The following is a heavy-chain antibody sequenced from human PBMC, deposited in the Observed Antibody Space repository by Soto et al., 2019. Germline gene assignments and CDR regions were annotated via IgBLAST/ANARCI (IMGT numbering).Heavy chain of an antibody. CDR3: ARDIPLWFGESKSSGMDV. Sequence: GGSLRLSCAASGFTVSSNYMSWVRQAPGKGLEWVSVIYSGGSTYYADSVKGRFTISRDNSKNTLYLQMNSLRAEDTAVYYCARDIPLWFGESKSSGMDVWGQGTTVTVSS. CDR2: IYSGGST. V-gene: IGHV3-53*01. CDR1: GFTVSSNY. J-gene: IGHJ6*02. D-gene: IGHD3-10*01.